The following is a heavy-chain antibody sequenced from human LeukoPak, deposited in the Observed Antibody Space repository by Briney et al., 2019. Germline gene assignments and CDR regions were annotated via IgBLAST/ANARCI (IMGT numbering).Heavy chain of an antibody. CDR3: ARDRYYYDSGGYYLL. Sequence: GASVKVSCKASGYTFTSYGISWVRQAPGQGLEWMGWIDPNSGGTNYAQKFQGRVTMTRDTSISTAYMELSRLRSDDTAVYYCARDRYYYDSGGYYLLWGQGTLVTVSS. D-gene: IGHD3-22*01. J-gene: IGHJ4*02. V-gene: IGHV1-2*02. CDR2: IDPNSGGT. CDR1: GYTFTSYG.